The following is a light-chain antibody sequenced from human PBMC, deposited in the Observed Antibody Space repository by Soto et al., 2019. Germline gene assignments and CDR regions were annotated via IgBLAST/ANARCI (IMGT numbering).Light chain of an antibody. V-gene: IGKV1-9*01. CDR1: QGISSY. Sequence: IQLTQSPSSLSASVGDRVTITCRASQGISSYLAWYQQKPGKAPKFLIYAASTLQREVPSRFSCSGSGTEFTLTISSLQPEDFATYFSQQLNSYPPTFGQGTELEIK. CDR2: AAS. J-gene: IGKJ2*01. CDR3: QQLNSYPPT.